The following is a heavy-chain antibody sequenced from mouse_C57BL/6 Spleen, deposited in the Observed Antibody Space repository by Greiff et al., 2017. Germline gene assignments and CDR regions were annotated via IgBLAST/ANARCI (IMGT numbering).Heavy chain of an antibody. CDR3: TRGDDGYSAWFAY. CDR1: GYTFTDYE. CDR2: IDPETGGT. Sequence: VKLMESGAELVRPGASVTLSCKASGYTFTDYEMHWVKQTPVHGLEWIGAIDPETGGTAYNQKFKGKAILTADKSSSTAYMELRSLTSEDSAVYYCTRGDDGYSAWFAYWGQGTLVTVSA. J-gene: IGHJ3*01. D-gene: IGHD2-3*01. V-gene: IGHV1-15*01.